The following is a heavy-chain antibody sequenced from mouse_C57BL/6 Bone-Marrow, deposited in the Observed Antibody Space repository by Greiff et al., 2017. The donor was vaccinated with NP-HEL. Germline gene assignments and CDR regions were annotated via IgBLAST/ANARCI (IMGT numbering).Heavy chain of an antibody. D-gene: IGHD1-1*02. V-gene: IGHV1-53*01. CDR2: INPSNGGT. CDR1: GYTFTSYW. Sequence: VQLQASGTELVKPGASVKLSCKASGYTFTSYWMHWVKQRPGQGLEWIGNINPSNGGTNYNEKFKSKATLTVDKSSSTAYMQLSSLTSEDSAVYYCARWLVPFYFDYWGQGTTLTVSS. J-gene: IGHJ2*01. CDR3: ARWLVPFYFDY.